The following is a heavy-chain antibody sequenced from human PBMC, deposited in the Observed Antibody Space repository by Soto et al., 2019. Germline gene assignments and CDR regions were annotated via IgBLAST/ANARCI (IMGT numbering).Heavy chain of an antibody. CDR1: GFTFSSYA. CDR2: ISYDGSNK. J-gene: IGHJ6*02. V-gene: IGHV3-30-3*01. D-gene: IGHD1-26*01. CDR3: ARDGKPYYYYYGMDV. Sequence: GGSLRLSCAASGFTFSSYAMHWVRQAPGKGLEWVAVISYDGSNKYYADSVKGRFTISRDNSKNTLYLQMNSLRAEDTAVYYCARDGKPYYYYYGMDVWGQGTTVTAP.